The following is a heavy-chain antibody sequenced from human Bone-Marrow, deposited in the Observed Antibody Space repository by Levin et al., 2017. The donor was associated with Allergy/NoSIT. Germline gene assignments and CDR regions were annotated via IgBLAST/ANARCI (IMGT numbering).Heavy chain of an antibody. CDR2: IRNKTDGETT. J-gene: IGHJ4*02. V-gene: IGHV3-15*01. CDR3: TTQSQVLTGSYSLDY. Sequence: GESLKISCAASGFTFSNAWMSWVRQAPGKGLEWVGRIRNKTDGETTEYAAPVKGRFTISRDHSKNTLFLQMNSLQTEDTAVYYCTTQSQVLTGSYSLDYWGQGTLVTVSS. CDR1: GFTFSNAW. D-gene: IGHD3-9*01.